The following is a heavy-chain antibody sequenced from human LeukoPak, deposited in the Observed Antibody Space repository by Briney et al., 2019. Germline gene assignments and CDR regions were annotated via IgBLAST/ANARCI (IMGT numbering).Heavy chain of an antibody. Sequence: GGSLRLSCAASGFSFSGFGMHWARQAPGKGVEWVSYINDRSTTIYYADSVKARFTISRDNDKNSLFVQMNSLRAEDTAVYFCVTDWPVWWGQGTLVTVSS. J-gene: IGHJ4*02. CDR1: GFSFSGFG. CDR2: INDRSTTI. CDR3: VTDWPVW. D-gene: IGHD3-16*01. V-gene: IGHV3-48*01.